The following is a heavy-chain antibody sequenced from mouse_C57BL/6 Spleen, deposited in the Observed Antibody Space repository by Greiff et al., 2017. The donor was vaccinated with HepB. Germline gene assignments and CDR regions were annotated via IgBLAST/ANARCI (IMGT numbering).Heavy chain of an antibody. V-gene: IGHV1-50*01. Sequence: VKLQQPGAELVKPGASVKLSCKASGYTFTSYWMQWVKQRPGQGLEWIGEIDPSDSYTNYNQKFKGKATLTVDTSSSTAYMQLSSLTSEDSAVYYCARNYYGSSSFYYAMDYWGQGTSVTVSS. J-gene: IGHJ4*01. CDR3: ARNYYGSSSFYYAMDY. CDR1: GYTFTSYW. D-gene: IGHD1-1*01. CDR2: IDPSDSYT.